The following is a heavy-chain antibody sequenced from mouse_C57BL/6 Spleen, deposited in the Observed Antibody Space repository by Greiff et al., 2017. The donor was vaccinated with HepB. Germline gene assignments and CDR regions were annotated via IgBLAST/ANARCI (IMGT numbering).Heavy chain of an antibody. CDR2: ISSGGDYI. J-gene: IGHJ2*01. CDR3: TRGDYGSQYYFDY. CDR1: GFTFSSYA. V-gene: IGHV5-9-1*02. Sequence: EVMLVESGEGLVKPGGSLKLSCAASGFTFSSYAMSWVRQTPEKRLEWVAYISSGGDYIYYADTVKGRFTISRDNARNTLYLQMSSLKSEDTAMYYCTRGDYGSQYYFDYWGQGTTLTVSS. D-gene: IGHD1-1*01.